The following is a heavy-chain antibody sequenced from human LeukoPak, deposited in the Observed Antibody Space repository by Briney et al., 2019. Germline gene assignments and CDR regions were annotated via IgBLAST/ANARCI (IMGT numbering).Heavy chain of an antibody. CDR3: ARDRTTVTTGYYGMDV. J-gene: IGHJ6*02. Sequence: ASVKVSCKASGYTFTGYYMHWVRQAPGQGLELMGWINPNTGVTNYAQKFQGRVTLTRDTSIITAYMELTRLRSDDTAMYYCARDRTTVTTGYYGMDVWGQGTTLTVSS. V-gene: IGHV1-2*02. CDR1: GYTFTGYY. CDR2: INPNTGVT. D-gene: IGHD4-17*01.